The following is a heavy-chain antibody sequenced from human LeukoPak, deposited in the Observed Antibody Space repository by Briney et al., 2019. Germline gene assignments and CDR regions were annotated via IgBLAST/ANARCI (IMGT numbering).Heavy chain of an antibody. J-gene: IGHJ4*02. CDR1: GGSFSGYY. V-gene: IGHV4-34*01. Sequence: PSETLSLTCAVYGGSFSGYYWSWIRQPPGKGLEWIGEIDHSGSTNYNPSLKSRVTISVDTSKNQFSLKLSSVTAADTAVYYCARVKRSAAITMVRGASFDYWGQGTLVTVSS. D-gene: IGHD3-10*01. CDR3: ARVKRSAAITMVRGASFDY. CDR2: IDHSGST.